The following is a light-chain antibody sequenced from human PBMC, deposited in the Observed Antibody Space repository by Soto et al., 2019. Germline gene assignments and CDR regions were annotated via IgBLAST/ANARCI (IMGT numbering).Light chain of an antibody. Sequence: QSALTQPPSASGSPGQSVTISCTGTSSDVGGYNYVSWYQQHPGKAPKLMIYEVSKRPSGVPDRFSGSKSGNTASLTVSGLQAEDEADYYCSSYAGSPNHVFGTGTKVTVL. CDR2: EVS. J-gene: IGLJ1*01. CDR1: SSDVGGYNY. V-gene: IGLV2-8*01. CDR3: SSYAGSPNHV.